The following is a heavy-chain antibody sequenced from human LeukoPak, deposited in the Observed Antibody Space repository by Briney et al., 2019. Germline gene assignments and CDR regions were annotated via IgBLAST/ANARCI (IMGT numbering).Heavy chain of an antibody. CDR1: GFTFSTYW. J-gene: IGHJ3*02. CDR2: IKADGGEK. Sequence: GGSLRLSCAASGFTFSTYWMSWFRQTPGKGLEWVAKIKADGGEKDHVASVKGRFTISRDNAKNSLYLQMNSLRVEDTAVYYCARGDPDISFGVVGDAFDIWGQGTMVTVSS. CDR3: ARGDPDISFGVVGDAFDI. D-gene: IGHD3-3*01. V-gene: IGHV3-7*01.